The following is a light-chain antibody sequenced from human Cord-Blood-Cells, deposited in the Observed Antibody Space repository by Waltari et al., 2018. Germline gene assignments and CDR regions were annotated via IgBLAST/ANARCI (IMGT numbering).Light chain of an antibody. Sequence: DIQMTQSPSSLSASVGDRVPITFQASQDISNYLNWYQQKPGKAPKLLIYDASNLETGVPSRFSGSGSGTDFTFTISSLQPEDIATYYCQQYDNLPMYTFGQGTKLEIK. CDR1: QDISNY. CDR2: DAS. J-gene: IGKJ2*01. V-gene: IGKV1-33*01. CDR3: QQYDNLPMYT.